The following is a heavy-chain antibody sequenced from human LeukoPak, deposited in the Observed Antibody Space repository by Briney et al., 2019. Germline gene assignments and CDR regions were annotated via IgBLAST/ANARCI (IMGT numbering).Heavy chain of an antibody. V-gene: IGHV2-70*11. D-gene: IGHD3-22*01. Sequence: SGPALVKPTQTLTLTCTFSGFSLSTSGMCVSWIRQPPVKALEWLARIDWDDDKYYSTSLKTRLTISKDTSKNQVVLTMTNMDPVDTATYYCARIHYYDSSGYYPLFDSWGQGTLVTVSS. CDR1: GFSLSTSGMC. CDR3: ARIHYYDSSGYYPLFDS. J-gene: IGHJ4*02. CDR2: IDWDDDK.